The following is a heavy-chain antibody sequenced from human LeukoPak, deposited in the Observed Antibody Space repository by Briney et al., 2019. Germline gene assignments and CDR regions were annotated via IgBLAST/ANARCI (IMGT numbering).Heavy chain of an antibody. CDR3: ASKVGAGGLGY. Sequence: PSETLSLTCAVSGVSISSSDYYWGWLRQPPGTGLEWIGSIYSGGSTYSNPSPKSRVTISVDTSKNLFSLKVNSVTAADTAVYYCASKVGAGGLGYWGQGTLVTVSS. CDR1: GVSISSSDYY. J-gene: IGHJ4*02. V-gene: IGHV4-39*07. D-gene: IGHD1-26*01. CDR2: IYSGGST.